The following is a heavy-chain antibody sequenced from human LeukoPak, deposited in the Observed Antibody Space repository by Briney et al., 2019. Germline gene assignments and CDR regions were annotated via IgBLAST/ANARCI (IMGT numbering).Heavy chain of an antibody. V-gene: IGHV3-33*01. D-gene: IGHD6-13*01. CDR3: ARGASAYSSSWYYFDY. CDR1: GFTFSSYG. J-gene: IGHJ4*02. Sequence: GGSLRLSCAASGFTFSSYGMHCVRQAPGKGLEWVAVIWYDGSNKYYADSVKGRFTISRDNSKNTLYLQMNSLRAEDTAVYYCARGASAYSSSWYYFDYWGQGTLVTVSS. CDR2: IWYDGSNK.